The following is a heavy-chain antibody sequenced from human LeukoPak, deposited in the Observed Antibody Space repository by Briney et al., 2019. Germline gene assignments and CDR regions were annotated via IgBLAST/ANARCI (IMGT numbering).Heavy chain of an antibody. V-gene: IGHV4-39*07. D-gene: IGHD6-19*01. Sequence: PSETLSLTCTVSGGSISSSSYYWDWIRQPPGKGLEWIGRIYTSGSTNYNPSLKSRVTMSVDTSKNQFSLKLSSVTAADTAVYYCARGEALVAGHDAFDIWGQGTMVTVSS. CDR1: GGSISSSSYY. CDR2: IYTSGST. J-gene: IGHJ3*02. CDR3: ARGEALVAGHDAFDI.